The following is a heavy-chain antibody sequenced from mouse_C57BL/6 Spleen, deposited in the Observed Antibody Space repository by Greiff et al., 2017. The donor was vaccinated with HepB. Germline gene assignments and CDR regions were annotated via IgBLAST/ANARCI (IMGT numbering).Heavy chain of an antibody. CDR1: GYTFTSYW. Sequence: QVQLQQPGAELVKPGASVKMSCKASGYTFTSYWITWVKQRPGQGLEWIGDIYPGSGSTNYNEKFKSKATLTVDTSSSTAYMQLSSLTSEDSAVYYGARRLYDYDSWFAYWGQGTLITVSA. D-gene: IGHD2-4*01. CDR3: ARRLYDYDSWFAY. J-gene: IGHJ3*01. V-gene: IGHV1-55*01. CDR2: IYPGSGST.